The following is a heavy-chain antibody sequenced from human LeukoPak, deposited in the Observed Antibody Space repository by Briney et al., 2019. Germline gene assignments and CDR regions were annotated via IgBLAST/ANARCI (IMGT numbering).Heavy chain of an antibody. V-gene: IGHV1-69*04. Sequence: SVKVSCKASGGTFSSYAISWVRQAPGQGLEWMGRIIPILGIANYAQKFQGRVTITADKSTSTAYMELSSLRSKDTAVYYCASSFNYYDSSGDYSFGYWGQGTLVTVSS. CDR3: ASSFNYYDSSGDYSFGY. CDR1: GGTFSSYA. D-gene: IGHD3-22*01. CDR2: IIPILGIA. J-gene: IGHJ4*02.